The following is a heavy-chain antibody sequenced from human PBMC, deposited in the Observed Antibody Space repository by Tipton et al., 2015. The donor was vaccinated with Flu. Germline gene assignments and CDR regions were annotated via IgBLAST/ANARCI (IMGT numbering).Heavy chain of an antibody. CDR2: IHYSGSP. CDR1: GDSMRSDYF. Sequence: LRLSCTVSGDSMRSDYFWAWIRQAPGKGLEWIGNIHYSGSPHYNPSLKTRVTISEDTSKTQFSLKLSSVTAADTAVYYCARLTYYYGSGTSDYWGQGTLVTVSS. V-gene: IGHV4-38-2*02. D-gene: IGHD3-10*01. J-gene: IGHJ4*02. CDR3: ARLTYYYGSGTSDY.